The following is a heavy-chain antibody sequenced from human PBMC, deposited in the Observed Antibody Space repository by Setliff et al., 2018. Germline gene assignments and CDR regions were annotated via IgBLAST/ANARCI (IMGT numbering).Heavy chain of an antibody. V-gene: IGHV1-18*01. CDR2: ISAKNGNR. CDR1: GYSFTSYG. CDR3: ARDTKFLEWFQNGVAFDI. J-gene: IGHJ3*02. Sequence: ASVKVSCKASGYSFTSYGISWVRQAPGQGLEWMGWISAKNGNRNYAQKLQGRVTMTTDTSTSTAYMELRSLRSDDTAVYYCARDTKFLEWFQNGVAFDIWGQGTMVTVSS. D-gene: IGHD3-3*01.